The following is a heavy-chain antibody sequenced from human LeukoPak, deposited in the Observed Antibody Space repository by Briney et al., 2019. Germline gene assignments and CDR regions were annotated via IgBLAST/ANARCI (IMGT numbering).Heavy chain of an antibody. Sequence: GGSLRLSCASSGLTVSDNYMTWVRQAPGKELEWVSVLYSGGSTYYADSVKGRFTISRDNSKNTLYLQMNSLRAEDTAVYYCARCSAMAYYYYYYMDVWGKGTTVTISS. J-gene: IGHJ6*03. V-gene: IGHV3-66*01. CDR3: ARCSAMAYYYYYYMDV. CDR2: LYSGGST. D-gene: IGHD2-2*01. CDR1: GLTVSDNY.